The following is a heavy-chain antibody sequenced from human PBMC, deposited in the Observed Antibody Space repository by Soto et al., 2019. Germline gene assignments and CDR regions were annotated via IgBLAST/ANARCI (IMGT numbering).Heavy chain of an antibody. CDR2: IYWDDDK. V-gene: IGHV2-5*02. J-gene: IGHJ4*02. CDR3: ARLVAAGITYYFDS. CDR1: AFSLSTSGVG. Sequence: SDPTLVNPTQTLTLTCTFSAFSLSTSGVGVGWIRQPPGKALEWLTFIYWDDDKRYSPSLKSRLTITKDTSKNQVVLTMTNMDPVDTATYYCARLVAAGITYYFDSWGQGTLVTVSS. D-gene: IGHD2-21*01.